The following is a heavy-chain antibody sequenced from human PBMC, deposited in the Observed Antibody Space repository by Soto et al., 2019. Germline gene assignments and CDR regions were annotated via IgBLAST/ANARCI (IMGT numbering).Heavy chain of an antibody. CDR1: GYTFTGYY. CDR2: INPNSGGT. CDR3: AILGGERGYCSGGSCPFVY. V-gene: IGHV1-2*04. Sequence: QVQLVQSGAEVKKPGASVKVSCKASGYTFTGYYMHWVRQAPGQGLEWMGWINPNSGGTNYAQKFQGWVTMTRDTSISTAYMELSRLRSDDTAVYYCAILGGERGYCSGGSCPFVYWGQGTLVTVSS. D-gene: IGHD2-15*01. J-gene: IGHJ4*02.